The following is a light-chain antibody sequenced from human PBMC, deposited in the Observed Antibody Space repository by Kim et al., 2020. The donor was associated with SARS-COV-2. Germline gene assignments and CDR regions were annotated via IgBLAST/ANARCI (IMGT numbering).Light chain of an antibody. CDR3: QSYDDSNRWV. CDR1: SGNIASNY. J-gene: IGLJ3*02. V-gene: IGLV6-57*02. Sequence: KTLTISCTGSSGNIASNYVQWYQQRPARAPTTVIYEDNERPSGVPDRFSGSIDSSSNSASLTISGLKTEDEADYYCQSYDDSNRWVFGGGTKLTVL. CDR2: EDN.